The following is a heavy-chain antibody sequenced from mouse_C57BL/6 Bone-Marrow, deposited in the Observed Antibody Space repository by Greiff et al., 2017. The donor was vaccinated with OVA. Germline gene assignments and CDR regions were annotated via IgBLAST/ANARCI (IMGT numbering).Heavy chain of an antibody. CDR3: ARVTGRFAY. D-gene: IGHD4-1*01. CDR2: ISSGGSYT. J-gene: IGHJ3*01. Sequence: EVQLVESGGDLVKPGGSLKLSCAASGFTFSSYGMSWVRQTPDTRLEWVATISSGGSYTYYPDSVKGRFTISRDNAKNTLYLQMSSLKSEDTAMYYCARVTGRFAYWGQGTLVTVSA. V-gene: IGHV5-6*01. CDR1: GFTFSSYG.